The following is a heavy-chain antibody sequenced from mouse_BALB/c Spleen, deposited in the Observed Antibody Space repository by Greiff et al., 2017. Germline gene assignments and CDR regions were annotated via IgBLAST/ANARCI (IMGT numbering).Heavy chain of an antibody. Sequence: QVQLKESGAELMKPGASVKISCKATGYTFSSYWIEWVKQRPGHGLEWIGEILPGSGSTNYNEKFKGKATFTADTSSNTAYMQLSSLTSEDSAVYYCARWDGYYVDWYFDVWGAGTTVTVSS. D-gene: IGHD2-3*01. CDR2: ILPGSGST. J-gene: IGHJ1*01. CDR1: GYTFSSYW. CDR3: ARWDGYYVDWYFDV. V-gene: IGHV1-9*01.